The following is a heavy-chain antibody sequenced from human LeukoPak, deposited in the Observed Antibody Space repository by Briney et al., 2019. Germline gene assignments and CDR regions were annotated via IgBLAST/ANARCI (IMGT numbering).Heavy chain of an antibody. CDR3: ARGTPLGFEGEGDFWSDP. D-gene: IGHD2-15*01. V-gene: IGHV1-2*04. CDR2: INPNSGGT. Sequence: ASVKVSCKASGYTFTGYYMHWVRQAPGQGLEWMGWINPNSGGTNYAQKFQGWVTMTRDTSISTAYMELSRLRSDDTAVYYCARGTPLGFEGEGDFWSDPWGQGTLVTVSS. J-gene: IGHJ5*02. CDR1: GYTFTGYY.